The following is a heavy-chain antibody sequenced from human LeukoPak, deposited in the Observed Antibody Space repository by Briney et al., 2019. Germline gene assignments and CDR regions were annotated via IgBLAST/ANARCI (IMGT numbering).Heavy chain of an antibody. D-gene: IGHD6-19*01. CDR2: ISGYNGNT. V-gene: IGHV1-18*01. CDR3: ARDRQYSSGWGPGY. Sequence: ASVKVSCKASGYTFTSYDINWVRQAPGQGLEWMGWISGYNGNTNYAQKLQGRVTMTTDTSTSTAYMELRSLRSDDTAVYYCARDRQYSSGWGPGYWGQGTLVTVSS. CDR1: GYTFTSYD. J-gene: IGHJ4*02.